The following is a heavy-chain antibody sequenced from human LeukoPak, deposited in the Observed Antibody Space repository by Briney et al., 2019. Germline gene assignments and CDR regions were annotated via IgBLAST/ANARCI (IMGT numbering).Heavy chain of an antibody. J-gene: IGHJ5*02. V-gene: IGHV3-7*01. CDR1: GFTFSSYW. CDR2: IKQDGREK. CDR3: ARDSQNYDFWSGYYTVPRSTWFDP. D-gene: IGHD3-3*01. Sequence: GGSLRLSCAASGFTFSSYWMSWVRQAPGKGLEWVANIKQDGREKYYVDSVKGRFTISRDNAKNSLYLQMNSLRAEDTAVYYCARDSQNYDFWSGYYTVPRSTWFDPWGQGTLVTVSS.